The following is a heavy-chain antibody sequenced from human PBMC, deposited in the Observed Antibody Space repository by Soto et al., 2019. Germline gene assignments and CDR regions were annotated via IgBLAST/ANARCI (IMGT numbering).Heavy chain of an antibody. Sequence: QVPLVQSGAEVKKPGASVKVSCKASGYTFSSYGITWVRQAPGQRLEWMGWFNTYNGNTNYAQTLQGRVTMTTDTSTSTAYMELRSLRSDDTAVYYCARERGGYSYGDYWGQGALVTVSS. CDR2: FNTYNGNT. D-gene: IGHD5-18*01. CDR1: GYTFSSYG. J-gene: IGHJ4*02. V-gene: IGHV1-18*01. CDR3: ARERGGYSYGDY.